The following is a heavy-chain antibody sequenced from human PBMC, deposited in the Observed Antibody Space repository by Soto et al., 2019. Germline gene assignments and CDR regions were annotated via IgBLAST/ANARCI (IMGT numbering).Heavy chain of an antibody. J-gene: IGHJ4*02. CDR2: GYYTGDT. V-gene: IGHV4-59*01. D-gene: IGHD2-15*01. Sequence: QVQLQESGPGLVKPSETLSLPCTVSGGSTHSYYWSWIRQPPGKGLEWMGYGYYTGDTNYNPSLKQRVTIAVDASNHQFSLKLTSVTPADTDVYYCARGHGHGGSSFDFWGQGTLVTVSS. CDR1: GGSTHSYY. CDR3: ARGHGHGGSSFDF.